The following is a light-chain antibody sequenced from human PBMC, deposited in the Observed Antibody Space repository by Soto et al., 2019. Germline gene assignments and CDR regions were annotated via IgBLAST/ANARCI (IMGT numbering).Light chain of an antibody. J-gene: IGKJ2*01. V-gene: IGKV1-12*01. CDR2: AAS. Sequence: DIQMTQSPSSVSASVGDRVTITCRASQGISSWLAWYQQKPGKAPKLLIYAASSLQSGVPSRFRGTVSGTDVTLPISGLQPEDFATYYCQQANTFPHTFGQGTQLEIK. CDR1: QGISSW. CDR3: QQANTFPHT.